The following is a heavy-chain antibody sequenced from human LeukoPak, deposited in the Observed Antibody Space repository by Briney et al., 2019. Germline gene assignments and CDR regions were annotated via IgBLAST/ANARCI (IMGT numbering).Heavy chain of an antibody. CDR3: ARRRLDQAGAVFDY. Sequence: SETLSLTCAVYGGSFSGYYWGWIRQPPGKGLEWIASIYYSGSTYYNPSLKSRVTISVDTSKNQFSLRLSSVTAADTAVYYCARRRLDQAGAVFDYWGQGTLVTVSS. CDR1: GGSFSGYY. CDR2: IYYSGST. V-gene: IGHV4-39*01. D-gene: IGHD1-26*01. J-gene: IGHJ4*02.